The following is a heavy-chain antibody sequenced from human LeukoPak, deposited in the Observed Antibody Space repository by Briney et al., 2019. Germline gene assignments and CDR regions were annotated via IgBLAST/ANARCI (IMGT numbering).Heavy chain of an antibody. Sequence: SETLSLPCTLSGRSNRRYYGGCLRHPPGKGLEWIGSIYYSGSNYYNPSLKCRVAISVDTSKNQFSLKLSSVTAADTAVYYCASLGILYSSSWYSGGGDYYYGMDVWGQGATVTVSS. CDR2: IYYSGSN. V-gene: IGHV4-39*01. J-gene: IGHJ6*02. CDR3: ASLGILYSSSWYSGGGDYYYGMDV. D-gene: IGHD6-13*01. CDR1: GRSNRRYY.